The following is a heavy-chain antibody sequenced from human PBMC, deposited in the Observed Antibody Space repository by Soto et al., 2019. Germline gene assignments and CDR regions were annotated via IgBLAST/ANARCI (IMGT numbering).Heavy chain of an antibody. J-gene: IGHJ6*02. D-gene: IGHD3-10*01. CDR2: INPNSGGT. Sequence: ASVKVSCKASGYTFTNSGISWVRQAPGQGLEWMGWINPNSGGTNYAQKFQGWVTMTRDTSISTAYMELSRLRSNDTAVYYCARGGSLWFGELSAYYYGMDVWGQGTTVTVSS. V-gene: IGHV1-2*04. CDR3: ARGGSLWFGELSAYYYGMDV. CDR1: GYTFTNSG.